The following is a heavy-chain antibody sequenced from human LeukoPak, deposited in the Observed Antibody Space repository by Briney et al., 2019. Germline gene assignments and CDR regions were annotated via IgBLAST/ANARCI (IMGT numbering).Heavy chain of an antibody. CDR3: TSGSSSDFDY. CDR2: IRSKTDNYAT. Sequence: PGGSLTLSCAASGFTFSGSVMHWVRQASGKGLEWVGRIRSKTDNYATAYAASVKGRFTISRDDSKNTAYLQMNSLKTEDTAVYYCTSGSSSDFDYWGQGTLVTVSS. D-gene: IGHD6-13*01. J-gene: IGHJ4*02. V-gene: IGHV3-73*01. CDR1: GFTFSGSV.